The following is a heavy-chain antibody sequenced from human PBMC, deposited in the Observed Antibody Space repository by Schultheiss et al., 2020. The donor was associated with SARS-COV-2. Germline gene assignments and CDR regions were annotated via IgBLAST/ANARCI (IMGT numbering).Heavy chain of an antibody. J-gene: IGHJ6*02. CDR2: ISAYNGNT. V-gene: IGHV1-18*01. CDR1: GGTFRSYA. D-gene: IGHD5-24*01. CDR3: ARAGCQDGCSYYFYYGLDV. Sequence: ASVKVSCKASGGTFRSYAISWVRQAPGQGLEWMGWISAYNGNTNYAQKLQGRVTMTTDTSTSTAYMELRSLRSDDTAVYYCARAGCQDGCSYYFYYGLDVWGQGTTVTVSS.